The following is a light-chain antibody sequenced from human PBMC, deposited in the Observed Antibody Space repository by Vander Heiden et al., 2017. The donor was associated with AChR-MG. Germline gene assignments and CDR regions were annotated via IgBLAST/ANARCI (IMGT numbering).Light chain of an antibody. CDR3: CSYAGSYTPLVV. CDR2: DVS. CDR1: SSDVGGYNY. J-gene: IGLJ2*01. Sequence: QSALTQPRSVSGSPGQSVTISCTGTSSDVGGYNYVSWYQQHPGKAPKLMIYDVSKRPSGVPDRFSGSKSGNTASLTISGLQAEDEADYYCCSYAGSYTPLVVFGGGTKLT. V-gene: IGLV2-11*01.